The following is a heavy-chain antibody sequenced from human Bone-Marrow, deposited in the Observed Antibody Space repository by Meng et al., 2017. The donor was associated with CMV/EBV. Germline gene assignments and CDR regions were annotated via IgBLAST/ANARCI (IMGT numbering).Heavy chain of an antibody. CDR2: ISSSGSTI. V-gene: IGHV3-48*03. Sequence: GESLKISCAASGFTFSSYGMHWVRQAPGKGLEWVSYISSSGSTIYYADSVKGRFTISRDNAKNLLYLQMNCLRAEDTAVYYCARGYIVVVPAARGWFDPWGQGTLVTVSS. D-gene: IGHD2-2*01. J-gene: IGHJ5*02. CDR1: GFTFSSYG. CDR3: ARGYIVVVPAARGWFDP.